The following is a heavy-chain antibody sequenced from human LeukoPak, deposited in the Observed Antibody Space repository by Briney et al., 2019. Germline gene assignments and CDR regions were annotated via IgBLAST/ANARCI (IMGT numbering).Heavy chain of an antibody. CDR1: AFSINSVDYF. CDR2: IDYSGST. J-gene: IGHJ4*02. D-gene: IGHD5-24*01. V-gene: IGHV4-30-4*08. Sequence: SQTLSFTSTVSAFSINSVDYFWSCIRQPPGRSVVWNGYIDYSGSTYYNPPLKSRLSISVDPSKNQFSLKLNSVTAADTVVYYCARGQRWLQSFDYWGQGILVTVSS. CDR3: ARGQRWLQSFDY.